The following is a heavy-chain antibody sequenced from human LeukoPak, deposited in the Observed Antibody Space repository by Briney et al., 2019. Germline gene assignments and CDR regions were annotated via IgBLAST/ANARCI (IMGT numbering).Heavy chain of an antibody. CDR1: GFTFSSYE. CDR2: ISSSGSTI. V-gene: IGHV3-48*03. D-gene: IGHD3-10*01. CDR3: ARGLWLGNWFDP. Sequence: GGALRLSCAASGFTFSSYEMNWVRQAPGKGVEGVSYISSSGSTIYYADSVKGRFTISTDNAKNSLYLQMNSLRAADTAVDYCARGLWLGNWFDPWGQGTLVTVSS. J-gene: IGHJ5*02.